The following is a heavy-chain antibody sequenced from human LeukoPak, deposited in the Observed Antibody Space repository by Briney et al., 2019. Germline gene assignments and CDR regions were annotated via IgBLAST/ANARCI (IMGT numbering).Heavy chain of an antibody. CDR3: TKDRSGYYDGSFDI. Sequence: PGGSLRLSCAASGFTLDDYGMSGVRQAPGKGLEWVSGIDWSGRSTGYAASVKGRFTISRDNAKNSLYLQMISLRAEDTAFYFCTKDRSGYYDGSFDIWGQGTTVTVSS. CDR1: GFTLDDYG. J-gene: IGHJ3*02. CDR2: IDWSGRST. V-gene: IGHV3-20*04. D-gene: IGHD3-22*01.